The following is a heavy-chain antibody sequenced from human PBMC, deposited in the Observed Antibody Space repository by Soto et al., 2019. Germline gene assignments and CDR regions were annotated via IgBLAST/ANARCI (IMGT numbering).Heavy chain of an antibody. D-gene: IGHD2-2*01. CDR1: GGSISGDY. J-gene: IGHJ5*02. CDR2: MYNTGGT. Sequence: TSETLSLTCTVSGGSISGDYWSWIRQPPGKGLEWIGYMYNTGGTVYNPSFKSRVTISVDTSKSQFSLRLNSVTAADTAVYYCARVPDLWGQGTLVTVSS. V-gene: IGHV4-59*01. CDR3: ARVPDL.